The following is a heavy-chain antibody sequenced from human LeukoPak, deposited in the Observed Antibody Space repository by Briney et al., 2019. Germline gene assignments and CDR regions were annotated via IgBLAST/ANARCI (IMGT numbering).Heavy chain of an antibody. V-gene: IGHV3-23*01. D-gene: IGHD6-13*01. CDR3: ARDAGYSISWYAFWFDP. CDR1: GFTLSSYG. CDR2: ISDSAGGT. J-gene: IGHJ5*02. Sequence: GGSLRLTCAASGFTLSSYGMSWVRQAPGKGLEWVSIISDSAGGTYYADSVKGRFTISRDNSKNTLYLQMNSLRAEDTAVYYCARDAGYSISWYAFWFDPWGQGTLDTVSS.